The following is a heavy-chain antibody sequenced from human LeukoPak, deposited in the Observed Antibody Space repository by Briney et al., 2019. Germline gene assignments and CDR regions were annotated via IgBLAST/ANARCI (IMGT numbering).Heavy chain of an antibody. D-gene: IGHD2/OR15-2a*01. CDR2: ISQSGGRST. CDR1: GFTFSSYA. Sequence: PGGSLRLSCAASGFTFSSYAMTWVRQAPGKGLEWVSFISQSGGRSTDYADSVKGRFTISRDNSKNTLYLQMNSLRAEDTAVYYCAKDRFQGPRKGGFDPWGQGTLVTVSS. V-gene: IGHV3-23*01. J-gene: IGHJ5*02. CDR3: AKDRFQGPRKGGFDP.